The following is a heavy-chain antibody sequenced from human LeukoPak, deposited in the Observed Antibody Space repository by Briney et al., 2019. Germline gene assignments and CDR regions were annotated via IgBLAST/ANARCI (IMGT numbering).Heavy chain of an antibody. Sequence: GGSLSLSCAVSGITLSNYGMSWVRQAPGRGPEWVAGISGSGGGTNYAASVRGRFSISRDNPKNTLYLQMNSLRAEDTAAYFCAKRGVVIRVILVGFHKEAYYFDSWGQGALVTVSS. CDR1: GITLSNYG. CDR2: ISGSGGGT. J-gene: IGHJ4*02. D-gene: IGHD3-22*01. CDR3: AKRGVVIRVILVGFHKEAYYFDS. V-gene: IGHV3-23*01.